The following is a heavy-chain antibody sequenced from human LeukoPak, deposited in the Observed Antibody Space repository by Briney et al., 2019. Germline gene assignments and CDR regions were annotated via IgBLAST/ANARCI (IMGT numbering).Heavy chain of an antibody. CDR1: GGSFSGYY. V-gene: IGHV4-34*01. J-gene: IGHJ4*02. Sequence: SETLSLTCAVCGGSFSGYYWSWIRQPPGKGLEWIGEINHSGSTNYNPSLKSRVTISVDTSKNQFSLKLSSVTAADTAVYYCARGWTPSGDSEPGSNGPSYFDYWGQGTLVTVSS. CDR2: INHSGST. CDR3: ARGWTPSGDSEPGSNGPSYFDY. D-gene: IGHD4-17*01.